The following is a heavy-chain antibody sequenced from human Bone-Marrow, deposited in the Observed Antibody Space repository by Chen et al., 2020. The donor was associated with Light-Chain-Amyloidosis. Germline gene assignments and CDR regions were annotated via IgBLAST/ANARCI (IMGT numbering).Heavy chain of an antibody. CDR3: ARVMTEAVFGVVAAGMDV. Sequence: QVQLVQSGTEVKKPGASVKVSCKASGYTFTGYHIHWVRQAPGQGLEWMGWINHHSGGTNYAQKYQDWVTMTRDRSISTSYMEVSRLRAYDTAGYYCARVMTEAVFGVVAAGMDVWGQGTTVTVSS. CDR1: GYTFTGYH. V-gene: IGHV1-2*04. CDR2: INHHSGGT. J-gene: IGHJ6*02. D-gene: IGHD3-3*01.